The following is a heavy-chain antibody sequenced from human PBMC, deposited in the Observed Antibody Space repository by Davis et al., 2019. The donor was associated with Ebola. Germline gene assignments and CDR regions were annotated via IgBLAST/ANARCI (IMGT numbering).Heavy chain of an antibody. Sequence: MPSETLSLTCTVSGGSLRSYYWSWIRQSPGKGLEWIGYIYYSGSTNYNPSLRSRVTISVDTSKNQFSLNLSSVTAADTAVYYCARVLTTVTTGWFDPWGQGTLVTVSS. CDR2: IYYSGST. V-gene: IGHV4-59*01. CDR1: GGSLRSYY. D-gene: IGHD4-11*01. CDR3: ARVLTTVTTGWFDP. J-gene: IGHJ5*02.